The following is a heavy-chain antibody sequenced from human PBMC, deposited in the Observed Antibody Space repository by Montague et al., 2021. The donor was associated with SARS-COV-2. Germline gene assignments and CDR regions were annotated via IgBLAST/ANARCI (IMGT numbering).Heavy chain of an antibody. D-gene: IGHD3-10*01. J-gene: IGHJ4*02. CDR3: TRLPRGSGTWGYFDY. CDR2: MHDSGTA. V-gene: IGHV4-59*08. Sequence: SETLSLTYTVSDGSIRSYYWNWMRQTPGKGLEWIGYMHDSGTANYNPSLRSRVTLMVDASRNQFSLELSFGTAADTAMYYCTRLPRGSGTWGYFDYWGQGTLVTVFS. CDR1: DGSIRSYY.